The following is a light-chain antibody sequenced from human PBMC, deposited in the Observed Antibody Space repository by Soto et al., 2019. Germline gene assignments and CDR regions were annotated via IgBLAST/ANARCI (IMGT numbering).Light chain of an antibody. J-gene: IGLJ2*01. Sequence: QSALTQPASVSGSPGQSITISCTGTSSDVGTYKYVSWYQQHPGKAPKLMIYDVSNRPSGVANRFSGSKSGNTASLTISGLQAEEEADYYCSSYTTSSTVVFGGGTKLTVL. V-gene: IGLV2-14*03. CDR1: SSDVGTYKY. CDR2: DVS. CDR3: SSYTTSSTVV.